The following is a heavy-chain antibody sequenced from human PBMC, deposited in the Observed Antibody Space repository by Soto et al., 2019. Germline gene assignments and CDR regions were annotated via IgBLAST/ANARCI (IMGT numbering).Heavy chain of an antibody. J-gene: IGHJ6*02. CDR2: ISYDGRNK. V-gene: IGHV3-30*18. D-gene: IGHD5-18*01. CDR1: GFTFSSFG. CDR3: AKVHSPNEIQLWLRYVLYYYYGMDV. Sequence: GGSLRLSCAASGFTFSSFGMHWVRQAPGKGLEWVAVISYDGRNKYYADSVKGRFTISRDNSKNTLYLQMDSLRAEDTAVYYCAKVHSPNEIQLWLRYVLYYYYGMDVWGQGTTVTVSS.